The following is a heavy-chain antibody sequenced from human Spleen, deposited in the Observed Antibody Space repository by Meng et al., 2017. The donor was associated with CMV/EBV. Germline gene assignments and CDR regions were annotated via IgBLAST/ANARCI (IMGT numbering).Heavy chain of an antibody. CDR3: ARSMVRGVIIKVRNYFDY. D-gene: IGHD3-10*01. CDR2: ISSSGSTI. Sequence: GGSLRLSCAASGFTFSDARMNWVRQAPGKGLEWVSYISSSGSTIYYADSVKGRFTISRDNAKNSLYLQMNSLRAEGTAVYYCARSMVRGVIIKVRNYFDYWGQGTLVTVSS. V-gene: IGHV3-11*01. CDR1: GFTFSDAR. J-gene: IGHJ4*02.